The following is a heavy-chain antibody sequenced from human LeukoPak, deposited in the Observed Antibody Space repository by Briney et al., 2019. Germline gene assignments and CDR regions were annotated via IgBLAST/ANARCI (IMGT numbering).Heavy chain of an antibody. CDR1: GYTFTSYD. V-gene: IGHV1-8*01. D-gene: IGHD5-12*01. CDR3: ARHSGYDIKFDY. CDR2: MNTNSGKT. J-gene: IGHJ4*02. Sequence: ASVKVSCKASGYTFTSYDINWVRQATGQGLELMGWMNTNSGKTGYAQNFQGRLTMTRDTSKSTAYMELSSLRSEDTAVYYCARHSGYDIKFDYWGQGTLVTVSS.